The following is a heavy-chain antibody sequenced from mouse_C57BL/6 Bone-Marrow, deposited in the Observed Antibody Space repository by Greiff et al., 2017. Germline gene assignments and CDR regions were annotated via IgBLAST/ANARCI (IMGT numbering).Heavy chain of an antibody. V-gene: IGHV1-69*01. J-gene: IGHJ4*01. CDR1: GYTFTSYW. Sequence: QVQLQQPGAELVMPGASVKLSCKASGYTFTSYWMHWVKQRPGQGLEWIGEIDPSDSYTNYNQKFKGKSTLTVDKSSSTAYMQLSSLKSEDSAVYYFARGVYYGNYPLYYYAMDYWGQGTSVTVSS. CDR2: IDPSDSYT. CDR3: ARGVYYGNYPLYYYAMDY. D-gene: IGHD2-1*01.